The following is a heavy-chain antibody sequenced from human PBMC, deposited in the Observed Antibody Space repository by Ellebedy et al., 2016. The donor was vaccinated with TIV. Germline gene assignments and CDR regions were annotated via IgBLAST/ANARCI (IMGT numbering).Heavy chain of an antibody. CDR2: IGIGGTST. J-gene: IGHJ4*02. V-gene: IGHV3-23*01. CDR1: GFTFSSYA. Sequence: PGGSLRLSCTASGFTFSSYAMNWVRQAPGKGLEWVSSIGIGGTSTYYADSVQGRFTVSRAHSRNTVFLQMNSLSVEDTAVYYCASPAVGHTTGCCRYYFDYWGLGTLVTVSS. CDR3: ASPAVGHTTGCCRYYFDY. D-gene: IGHD6-19*01.